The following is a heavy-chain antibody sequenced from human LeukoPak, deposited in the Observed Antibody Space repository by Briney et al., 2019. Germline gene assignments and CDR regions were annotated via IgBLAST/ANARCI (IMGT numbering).Heavy chain of an antibody. D-gene: IGHD2-2*01. Sequence: PGGSLRLSCAASGFTFSSYGMHWVRQAPGKGLEWVAFIRYDGSNKYYADSVKGRFTISRDNSKNTLYLQMNSLRAEDTAVYYCAKLYYCSSTSCYGGDYWGQGTLVTVSS. V-gene: IGHV3-30*02. CDR3: AKLYYCSSTSCYGGDY. CDR2: IRYDGSNK. CDR1: GFTFSSYG. J-gene: IGHJ4*02.